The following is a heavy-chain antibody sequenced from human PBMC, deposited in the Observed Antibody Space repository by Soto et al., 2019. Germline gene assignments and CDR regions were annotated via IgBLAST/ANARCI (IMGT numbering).Heavy chain of an antibody. V-gene: IGHV4-59*01. CDR2: IYYSGST. D-gene: IGHD6-13*01. CDR1: GGSISSYY. CDR3: ARAGIAAAGYYYYYYMAV. Sequence: SETLSLTCTVSGGSISSYYWSWIRQPPGKGLEWIGYIYYSGSTNYNPSLKSRVTISVDTSKNQFSLKLSSVTAADTAVYYCARAGIAAAGYYYYYYMAVRGKGTTVTVSS. J-gene: IGHJ6*03.